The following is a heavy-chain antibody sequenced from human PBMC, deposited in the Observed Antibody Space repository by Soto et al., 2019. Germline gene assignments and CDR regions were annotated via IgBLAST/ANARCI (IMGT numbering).Heavy chain of an antibody. Sequence: PGGSLRLSCAASGLTVSSNYMSWVRQAPGKGLEWVSVIYSGGSTYYADSVKGRFTISRDNSKNTLYLQMNSLRAEDTAVYYCARYTVTFTYNWFDPWGQGTLVTVSS. CDR2: IYSGGST. V-gene: IGHV3-66*01. CDR3: ARYTVTFTYNWFDP. D-gene: IGHD4-4*01. J-gene: IGHJ5*02. CDR1: GLTVSSNY.